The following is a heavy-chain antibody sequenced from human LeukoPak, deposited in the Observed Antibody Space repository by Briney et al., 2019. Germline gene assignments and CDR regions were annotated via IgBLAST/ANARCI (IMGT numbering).Heavy chain of an antibody. V-gene: IGHV3-30*03. CDR1: GFIFSSYG. CDR2: ISYDGTNK. Sequence: GGSLRLSCAASGFIFSSYGMNWVRQAPGEGLEWVAIISYDGTNKDYAESVKGRFTISRDNSKLYLQMNSLRTDDTAVYYCGRDGNRWQEPLAFWGQGTLVTVSS. J-gene: IGHJ4*02. CDR3: GRDGNRWQEPLAF. D-gene: IGHD1-14*01.